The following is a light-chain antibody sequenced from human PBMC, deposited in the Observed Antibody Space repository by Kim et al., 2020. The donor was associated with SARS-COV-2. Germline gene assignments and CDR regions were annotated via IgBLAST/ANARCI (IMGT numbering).Light chain of an antibody. CDR2: DVS. Sequence: QSALTQPSSVSGSPGQSVTISCTGTSSDVGGYNYVSWYQQHPSKAPKLMIYDVSKRPSGVPDRFSGSKSGNTASLTISGLQAEDEADYYCCSYAGSYTFGVFGGGTQLTVL. V-gene: IGLV2-11*01. CDR3: CSYAGSYTFGV. J-gene: IGLJ2*01. CDR1: SSDVGGYNY.